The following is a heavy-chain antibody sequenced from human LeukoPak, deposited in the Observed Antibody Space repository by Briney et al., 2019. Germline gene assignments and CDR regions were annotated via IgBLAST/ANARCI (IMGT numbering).Heavy chain of an antibody. CDR3: ARDRWGYSYGGA. J-gene: IGHJ5*02. CDR1: GFTFSSYG. D-gene: IGHD5-18*01. CDR2: IRDDGGNR. V-gene: IGHV3-30*02. Sequence: PGGSLRLSRAASGFTFSSYGMHWVRQAPGKGLEWVAFIRDDGGNRYHADSVKGRFTISRDNAKNSLFLQMNSLRAEDAAVYYCARDRWGYSYGGAWGQGTLVTVSS.